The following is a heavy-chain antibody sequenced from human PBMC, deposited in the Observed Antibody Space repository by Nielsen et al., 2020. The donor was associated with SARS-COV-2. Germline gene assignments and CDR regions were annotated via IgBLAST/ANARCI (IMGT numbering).Heavy chain of an antibody. D-gene: IGHD6-13*01. V-gene: IGHV3-23*01. CDR2: ISDSGTST. J-gene: IGHJ4*02. CDR1: GFTFNIYG. Sequence: GGSLRLSCAAAGFTFNIYGMSWVRQAPGKGLEWVSGISDSGTSTNYADSVKGRFTVSRDNSRNTVYLQMNSLRAEDTAVYYCAKGDGDSWSPFLYLDNWGQGTLVTASS. CDR3: AKGDGDSWSPFLYLDN.